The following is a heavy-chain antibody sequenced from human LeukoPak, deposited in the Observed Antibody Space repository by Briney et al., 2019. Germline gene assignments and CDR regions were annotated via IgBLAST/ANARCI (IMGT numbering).Heavy chain of an antibody. Sequence: GGSLRLSCAASGFTFSSSVMSWVLQALGKGLEWVSAVSGDGGTTYYADSVKGRFTISRDNSKNTLYLQMNSLRAEDTAVYYCVGSTHWGRGTLVTVSS. CDR1: GFTFSSSV. V-gene: IGHV3-23*01. J-gene: IGHJ4*02. CDR3: VGSTH. CDR2: VSGDGGTT. D-gene: IGHD2-2*01.